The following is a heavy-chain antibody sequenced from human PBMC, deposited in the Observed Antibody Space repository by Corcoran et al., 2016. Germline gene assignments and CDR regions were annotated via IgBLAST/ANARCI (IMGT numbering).Heavy chain of an antibody. CDR2: INHSGST. V-gene: IGHV4-34*01. Sequence: QLQLQQWGAGLLKPSETLSLTGAVYGGSFSGYYWSWIRLPPGTGLEWIGEINHSGSTNYNPSLKSRVTISVDTSKNQFSLKMSSVTAADTAVYYCARGALIAERGSRKYYFDYWGQGALVTVSS. D-gene: IGHD2-15*01. J-gene: IGHJ4*02. CDR3: ARGALIAERGSRKYYFDY. CDR1: GGSFSGYY.